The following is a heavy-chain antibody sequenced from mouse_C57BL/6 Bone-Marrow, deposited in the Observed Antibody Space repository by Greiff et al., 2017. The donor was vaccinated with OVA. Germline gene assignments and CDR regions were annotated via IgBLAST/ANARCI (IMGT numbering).Heavy chain of an antibody. CDR3: TRGRYYGSSWYCDV. V-gene: IGHV5-9-1*02. Sequence: EVKLVESGEGLVKPGGSLKLSCAASGFTFSSYAMSWVRQTPETRLAWVAYISSGGDYTYYAATVKGRFTISRDNARNTLYLQMSSLKSEDTAMYYCTRGRYYGSSWYCDVWGTGTTVTVSA. CDR1: GFTFSSYA. D-gene: IGHD1-1*01. CDR2: ISSGGDYT. J-gene: IGHJ1*03.